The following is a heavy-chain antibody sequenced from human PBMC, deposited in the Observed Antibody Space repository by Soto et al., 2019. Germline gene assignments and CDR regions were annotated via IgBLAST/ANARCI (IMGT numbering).Heavy chain of an antibody. V-gene: IGHV1-2*02. D-gene: IGHD6-19*01. CDR1: GYTFTDYY. Sequence: ASVEVSCKASGYTFTDYYLHWVRQAPGQGLEWMGWLNPDSGVTRFAQKFQDRVTLTRDTSISTAYMELSRLTSDDTAVYYCTRASAVTGGSSNSLPNAYWGQGSLVTVSS. CDR3: TRASAVTGGSSNSLPNAY. CDR2: LNPDSGVT. J-gene: IGHJ4*02.